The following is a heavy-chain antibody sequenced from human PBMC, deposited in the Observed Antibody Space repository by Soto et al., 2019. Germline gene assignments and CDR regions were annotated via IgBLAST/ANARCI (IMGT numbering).Heavy chain of an antibody. D-gene: IGHD4-4*01. V-gene: IGHV1-69*05. CDR3: ARGNYYYSYGMDV. Sequence: GASVKVSCKASGGTFSSYAISWVRQAPGQGLEWMGGIIPIFGTTNYAQKFQGRVTMTRNTSISTAYMELSSLRSEDTAVYYCARGNYYYSYGMDVWGQGTMVTVSS. CDR1: GGTFSSYA. J-gene: IGHJ6*02. CDR2: IIPIFGTT.